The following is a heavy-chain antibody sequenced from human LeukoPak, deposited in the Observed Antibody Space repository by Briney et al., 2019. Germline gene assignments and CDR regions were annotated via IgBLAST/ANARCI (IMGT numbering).Heavy chain of an antibody. J-gene: IGHJ4*02. CDR2: INTDGSST. CDR1: GFTFSNYW. V-gene: IGHV3-74*01. CDR3: IRGRWQLDY. Sequence: PGGSLTLSCAPSGFTFSNYWMHWGRQAPGKGLLCVSRINTDGSSTSFADSVKGRFTISRDNAKNTLYLQMNSLRADDTAVYYCIRGRWQLDYWGQGTLVTVSS. D-gene: IGHD5-24*01.